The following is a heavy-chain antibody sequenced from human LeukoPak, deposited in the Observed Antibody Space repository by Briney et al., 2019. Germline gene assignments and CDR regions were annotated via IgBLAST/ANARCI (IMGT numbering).Heavy chain of an antibody. CDR2: ISGSGGST. Sequence: GGSLRLSCAASGFTFSSHAMSWVRQAPGKGLEWVSAISGSGGSTYYADSVKGRFTISRDNSKNTLYLQMNSLRAEDTAVYYCAKPRDVGSGWYFDYWGQGTLVTVSS. D-gene: IGHD6-19*01. CDR1: GFTFSSHA. V-gene: IGHV3-23*01. CDR3: AKPRDVGSGWYFDY. J-gene: IGHJ4*02.